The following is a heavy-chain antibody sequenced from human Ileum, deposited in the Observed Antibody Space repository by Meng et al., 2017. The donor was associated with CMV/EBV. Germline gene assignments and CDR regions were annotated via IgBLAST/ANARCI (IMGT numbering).Heavy chain of an antibody. V-gene: IGHV1-18*04. J-gene: IGHJ1*01. CDR1: GYTYTNYG. Sequence: QVQLVHSGAEVKTPGASVKVSCKASGYTYTNYGISWARQAPGQGLEWIGWVSAYDGDTNYAQKVKGRVTMTTDTSTTTAYMELRSLRSDDTAIYYCARVTNPEYFEHWGQGTLVTVSS. CDR2: VSAYDGDT. CDR3: ARVTNPEYFEH.